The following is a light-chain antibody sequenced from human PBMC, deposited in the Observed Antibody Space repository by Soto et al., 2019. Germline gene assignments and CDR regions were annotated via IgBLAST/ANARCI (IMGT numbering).Light chain of an antibody. CDR3: QQYNTYPLT. CDR2: KAS. J-gene: IGKJ4*01. Sequence: DIQMTQSPSTLSASLGDRVTITCRASQSISSWLAWYQQKPGKAPTLLIYKASSLGSGVPSRFSGSGSGTEFTLTISSLHPDDFATYYCQQYNTYPLTFGGGTKVEIK. V-gene: IGKV1-5*03. CDR1: QSISSW.